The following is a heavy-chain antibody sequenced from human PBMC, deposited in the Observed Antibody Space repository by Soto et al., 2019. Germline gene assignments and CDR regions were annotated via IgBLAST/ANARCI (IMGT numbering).Heavy chain of an antibody. D-gene: IGHD3-3*02. CDR3: ARGSSGAIYDY. CDR1: GYIFTNYG. CDR2: ISGYNGYP. Sequence: QIHLVQSGAEVRKPGASVNVSCKTSGYIFTNYGVSWVRQAPGEGLEVVGWISGYNGYPKYGQRFQGRVTLSTDTSPTTGYMELRNLRSDDTAVYYCARGSSGAIYDYWGQGTLLTVSS. J-gene: IGHJ4*02. V-gene: IGHV1-18*04.